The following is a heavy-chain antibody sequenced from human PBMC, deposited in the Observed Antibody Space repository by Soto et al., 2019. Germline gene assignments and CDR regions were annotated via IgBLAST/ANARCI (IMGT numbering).Heavy chain of an antibody. D-gene: IGHD3-22*01. J-gene: IGHJ4*02. Sequence: QVQLQESGPGLVKPSETLSLKCTVSDGSISPNYWTWIRQPPGQGLEWIGYIYYAGTTTYNPSLKRRVSISVDTSKNEVSLKLTSGTAADTAVYYCARLGAYYQALDSWGQGILVTASS. V-gene: IGHV4-59*08. CDR1: DGSISPNY. CDR3: ARLGAYYQALDS. CDR2: IYYAGTT.